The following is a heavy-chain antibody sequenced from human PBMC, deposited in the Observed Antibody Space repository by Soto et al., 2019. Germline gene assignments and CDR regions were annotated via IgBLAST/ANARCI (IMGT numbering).Heavy chain of an antibody. J-gene: IGHJ4*02. V-gene: IGHV5-10-1*01. D-gene: IGHD3-9*01. Sequence: GESLKISCKGSGYSFTSYWISWVRQMPGKGLEWTGRIDPSDSYTNYSPSFQGHVTISADKSISTAYLQWSSLKASDTALYYCARHYDILTGSAPYPHDYWGQGTLVTVSS. CDR1: GYSFTSYW. CDR3: ARHYDILTGSAPYPHDY. CDR2: IDPSDSYT.